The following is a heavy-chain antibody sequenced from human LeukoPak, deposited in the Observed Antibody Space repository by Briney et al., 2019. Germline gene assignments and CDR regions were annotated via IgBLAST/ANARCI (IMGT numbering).Heavy chain of an antibody. D-gene: IGHD2-15*01. CDR3: TREDIVVVVAATGAFDI. J-gene: IGHJ3*02. CDR1: GFTFSNAW. Sequence: GGSLRLSCAASGFTFSNAWMNWVRQAPGKGLGWVGRIKSKTDGGTTDSAAPVKNRFTISRDDSKNTLYLQMNSLKTEDTAVYYCTREDIVVVVAATGAFDIWGQGTMVTVSS. V-gene: IGHV3-15*01. CDR2: IKSKTDGGTT.